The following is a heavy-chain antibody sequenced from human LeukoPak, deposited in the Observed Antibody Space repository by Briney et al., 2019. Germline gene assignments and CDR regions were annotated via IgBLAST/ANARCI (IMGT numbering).Heavy chain of an antibody. Sequence: GSLRLSCAASGFTFDDYGMTWVRQAPGKGLEWVSGINWTGGSTAYADSVKGRFTISRDNAKNSLYLQMNSLRAEDTALYYCARVGGYDFWSGYPFDYWGQGTLVTASS. CDR3: ARVGGYDFWSGYPFDY. CDR1: GFTFDDYG. D-gene: IGHD3-3*01. J-gene: IGHJ4*02. V-gene: IGHV3-20*04. CDR2: INWTGGST.